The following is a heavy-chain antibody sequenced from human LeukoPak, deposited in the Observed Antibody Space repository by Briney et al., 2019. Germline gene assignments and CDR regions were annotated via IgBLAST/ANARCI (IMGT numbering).Heavy chain of an antibody. D-gene: IGHD6-13*01. CDR2: ISSGADYT. J-gene: IGHJ4*02. CDR1: GFTFSDYY. Sequence: PGGSLRLSCAASGFTFSDYYMTWIRQAPGKGLEWVSYISSGADYTPYADSVKGRFIISRDNAKNSLYLQMNSLRADDTAVYYCARVAVITAAGTYDYWGPGTLVTVSS. CDR3: ARVAVITAAGTYDY. V-gene: IGHV3-11*05.